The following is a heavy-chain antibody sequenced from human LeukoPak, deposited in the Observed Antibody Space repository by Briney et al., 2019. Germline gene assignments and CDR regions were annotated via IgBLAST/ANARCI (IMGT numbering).Heavy chain of an antibody. CDR2: MNPNNGDT. J-gene: IGHJ4*02. V-gene: IGHV1-2*02. Sequence: ASVKVSCKASGYTFIHYYIHWMRQAPGQGLEWMGWMNPNNGDTKYAHKFQGRVTMTRDTPISTAYMELSRLKSDDTAVYYCARVNAGPDHWGQGTLVTVSS. D-gene: IGHD2-2*01. CDR1: GYTFIHYY. CDR3: ARVNAGPDH.